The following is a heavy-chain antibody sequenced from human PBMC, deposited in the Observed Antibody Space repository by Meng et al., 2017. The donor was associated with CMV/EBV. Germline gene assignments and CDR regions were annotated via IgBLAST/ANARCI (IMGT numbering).Heavy chain of an antibody. CDR3: ARERPDIVVVPAAISGMDV. CDR2: INPNSGGT. J-gene: IGHJ6*02. D-gene: IGHD2-2*01. Sequence: FTGYYMHWVRQAPGQGLEWMGWINPNSGGTNYAQKFQSRVTMTRDTSISTAYMELSRLRSDDTAVYYCARERPDIVVVPAAISGMDVWGQGTTVTVSS. V-gene: IGHV1-2*02. CDR1: FTGYY.